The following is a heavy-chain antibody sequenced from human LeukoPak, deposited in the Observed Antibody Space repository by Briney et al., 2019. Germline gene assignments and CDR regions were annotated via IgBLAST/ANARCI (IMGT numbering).Heavy chain of an antibody. CDR1: GYTITGYY. V-gene: IGHV1-2*02. D-gene: IGHD6-6*01. CDR2: INPNSGAT. Sequence: ASVKVSCQASGYTITGYYMHWVRQAPGQGLEWMGWINPNSGATKYAQKFQGRVTMTRDTSIRTAYMELSRLRSDDTAVYYCARQYSTSSFDSWGQGTLVTVSS. J-gene: IGHJ4*02. CDR3: ARQYSTSSFDS.